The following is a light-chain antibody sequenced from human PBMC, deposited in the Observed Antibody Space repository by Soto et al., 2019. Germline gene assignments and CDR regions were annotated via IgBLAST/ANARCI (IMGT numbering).Light chain of an antibody. J-gene: IGLJ2*01. CDR3: SSYPTSSTHVV. Sequence: QSALTQPASVSGSPGQSITISCTGTSSDVGSYNYVSWYQQYPGKAPKLMIYDVSNRPSGVSYRFSGSKSGNTASLTISGLQAEDEADYYCSSYPTSSTHVVCGGGTKLTVL. V-gene: IGLV2-14*01. CDR2: DVS. CDR1: SSDVGSYNY.